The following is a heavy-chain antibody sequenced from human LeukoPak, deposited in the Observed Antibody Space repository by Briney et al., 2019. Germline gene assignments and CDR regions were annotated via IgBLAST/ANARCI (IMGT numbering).Heavy chain of an antibody. V-gene: IGHV3-20*04. Sequence: GGSLRLSCAASGFTFDDYGMSWVRPAPGKGLEWVSGTNWNSGSIGYAHSVKGRFTISRDNAKNSLDLQMNSLRAEDTALYYCAKDILVGYDIWTGYHQGAFDIWGQGTMVTVSS. D-gene: IGHD3-9*01. CDR1: GFTFDDYG. CDR2: TNWNSGSI. CDR3: AKDILVGYDIWTGYHQGAFDI. J-gene: IGHJ3*02.